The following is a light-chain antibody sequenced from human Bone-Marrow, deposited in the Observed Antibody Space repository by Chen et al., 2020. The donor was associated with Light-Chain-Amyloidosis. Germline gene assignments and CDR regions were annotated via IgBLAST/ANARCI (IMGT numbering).Light chain of an antibody. V-gene: IGKV3-15*01. CDR3: QQYNNWPRT. J-gene: IGKJ1*01. Sequence: ESVMTQSPATLSLFPGESAPLSGRVRQSVGNKLAWYQHKPGQGPSLLIYDASTRASGIPARCSRSGSGTEFTLTISSLQSEDFAVYFCQQYNNWPRTFGQGTRVEVK. CDR2: DAS. CDR1: QSVGNK.